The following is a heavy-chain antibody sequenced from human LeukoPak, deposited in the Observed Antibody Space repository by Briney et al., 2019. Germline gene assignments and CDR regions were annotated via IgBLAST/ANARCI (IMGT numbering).Heavy chain of an antibody. V-gene: IGHV1-46*01. Sequence: ASVKVPCKASGYTFTSYYMHWVRQAPGQGLEWMGIINPSGGSTSYAQKFQGRVTMTRDTSTNTVYMELSSLRSEDTAVYYCARGADFWSGYLFGGAFDIWGQGTMVTVSS. CDR1: GYTFTSYY. CDR3: ARGADFWSGYLFGGAFDI. CDR2: INPSGGST. D-gene: IGHD3-3*01. J-gene: IGHJ3*02.